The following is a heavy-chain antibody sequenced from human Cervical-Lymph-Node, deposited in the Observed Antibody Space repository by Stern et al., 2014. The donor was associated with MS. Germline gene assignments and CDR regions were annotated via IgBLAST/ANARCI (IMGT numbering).Heavy chain of an antibody. CDR1: SGSIRSGRYY. Sequence: QVQLVESGPGLVKPSQTLSLTCTVSSGSIRSGRYYWSWIRQPAGKGLEWIGRINTSGSTNYNPSLNSRVTISLDTSKNHFSLKRSSVTAADTAVYYCARDWGYCSGGFCYMRFDPWGQGTLVTVSS. V-gene: IGHV4-61*02. D-gene: IGHD2-15*01. CDR3: ARDWGYCSGGFCYMRFDP. J-gene: IGHJ5*02. CDR2: INTSGST.